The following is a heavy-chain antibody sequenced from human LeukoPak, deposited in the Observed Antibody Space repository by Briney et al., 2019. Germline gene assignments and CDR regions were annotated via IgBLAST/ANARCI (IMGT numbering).Heavy chain of an antibody. V-gene: IGHV4-39*01. CDR3: ARHVDSNYDTPFDY. J-gene: IGHJ4*02. CDR1: GGSISSSSYY. CDR2: IYYSGST. D-gene: IGHD4-4*01. Sequence: PSETLSLTCTVSGGSISSSSYYWGWIRQPPGKGLEWIGSIYYSGSTYYNPSLKSRVTISVDTSKNQFSLKLSSVTAADTAVYYCARHVDSNYDTPFDYWGQGTLVTVSS.